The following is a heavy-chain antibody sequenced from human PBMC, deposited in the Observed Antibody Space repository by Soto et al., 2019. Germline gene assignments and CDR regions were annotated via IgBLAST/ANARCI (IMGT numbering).Heavy chain of an antibody. V-gene: IGHV3-9*01. CDR2: ISWNSGSI. D-gene: IGHD4-17*01. CDR1: GFTFDDYA. J-gene: IGHJ3*02. CDR3: AKDLESAVTTFAFDI. Sequence: GGSLRLSCAASGFTFDDYAMHWVRQAPGKGLEWVSGISWNSGSIGYADSVKGRFTISRDNAKNSLYLQMNSLRAEDTALYYCAKDLESAVTTFAFDIWGQGTMVTVSS.